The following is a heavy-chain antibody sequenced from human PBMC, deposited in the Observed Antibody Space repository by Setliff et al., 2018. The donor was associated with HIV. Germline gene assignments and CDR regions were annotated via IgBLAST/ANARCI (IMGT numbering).Heavy chain of an antibody. D-gene: IGHD3-16*01. Sequence: ASVKVSCKTSGYSFIRNGISWVRQAPGQGLEWMGWISAYNGNTNYAQKLQGRVTMTTDTSTNTAYMELKSLRSDDTAVYYCARAGGYYYYMDVWGKGTTVTVSS. V-gene: IGHV1-18*01. CDR1: GYSFIRNG. CDR3: ARAGGYYYYMDV. CDR2: ISAYNGNT. J-gene: IGHJ6*03.